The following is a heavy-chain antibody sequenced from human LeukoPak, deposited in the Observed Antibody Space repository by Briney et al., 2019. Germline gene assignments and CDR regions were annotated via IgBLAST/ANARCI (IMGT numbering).Heavy chain of an antibody. J-gene: IGHJ4*02. V-gene: IGHV1-2*02. CDR1: GYTFTGYY. Sequence: ASVKVSCKASGYTFTGYYMHRVRQAPGQGLEWMGWINPNSGGTNYAQKIQGRVTMTRDTSISTAYMELSRLRSDDTAVYYCAKGYSGYDYHGSFDYWGQGTLVTVSS. D-gene: IGHD5-12*01. CDR2: INPNSGGT. CDR3: AKGYSGYDYHGSFDY.